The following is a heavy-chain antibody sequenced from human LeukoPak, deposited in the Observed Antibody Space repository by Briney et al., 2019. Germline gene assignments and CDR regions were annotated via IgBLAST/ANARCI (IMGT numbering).Heavy chain of an antibody. J-gene: IGHJ4*02. V-gene: IGHV3-43*02. CDR2: ITGDGGGT. CDR3: AKDKYYGTGTYRELDY. D-gene: IGHD3-10*01. Sequence: GGSLRLSCAASGFTFDDYAMHWVRQAPGKGLQWVSLITGDGGGTYRADSVKGRFTISRDNSKNSLYLQMNSLKTEDTALYFCAKDKYYGTGTYRELDYWGQGTLVTVSS. CDR1: GFTFDDYA.